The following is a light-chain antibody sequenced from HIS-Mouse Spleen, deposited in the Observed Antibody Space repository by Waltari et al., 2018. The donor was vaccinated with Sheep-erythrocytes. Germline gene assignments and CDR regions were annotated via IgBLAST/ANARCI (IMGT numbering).Light chain of an antibody. CDR1: SSDVGGYNY. V-gene: IGLV2-8*01. J-gene: IGLJ3*02. CDR2: EGS. CDR3: SSYAGSNNWV. Sequence: QSALTQPPSASGSPGQSVTISCTGTSSDVGGYNYVSWYQQPPGNAPKLMIYEGSKRPSGVPGRFSGSKSGNTASLTVAGLQAEDEADYYCSSYAGSNNWVFGGGTKLTVL.